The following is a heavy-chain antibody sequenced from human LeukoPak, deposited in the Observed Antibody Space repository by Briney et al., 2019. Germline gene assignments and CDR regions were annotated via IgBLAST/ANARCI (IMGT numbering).Heavy chain of an antibody. CDR2: IQFDGSNK. Sequence: QTGGSLRLSCAASGFTYSSYGMNWVRQAPGKGLEWVAFIQFDGSNKYYADSVTGRFTISRDNSKNTLYLQMNSLRPEDTAVYYCAKSNGYGLVDIWGQGTMVTVSS. CDR1: GFTYSSYG. J-gene: IGHJ3*02. V-gene: IGHV3-30*02. D-gene: IGHD3-10*01. CDR3: AKSNGYGLVDI.